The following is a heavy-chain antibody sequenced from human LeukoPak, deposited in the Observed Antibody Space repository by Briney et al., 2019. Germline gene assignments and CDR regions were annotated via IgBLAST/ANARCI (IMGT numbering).Heavy chain of an antibody. CDR3: ARDTGTVVDY. D-gene: IGHD4-23*01. Sequence: PSETLSLTCTVSGGSISSYYWSWIRQPPGKGLEWIGYIYYSGSTNYNPSLKSRVTTSVDTSKNQFSLKLSSVTAADTAVYYCARDTGTVVDYWGQGTLVTVSS. CDR1: GGSISSYY. J-gene: IGHJ4*02. CDR2: IYYSGST. V-gene: IGHV4-59*01.